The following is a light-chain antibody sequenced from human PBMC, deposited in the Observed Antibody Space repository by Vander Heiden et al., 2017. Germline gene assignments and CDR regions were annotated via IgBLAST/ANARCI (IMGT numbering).Light chain of an antibody. Sequence: QSAVTQPPSASGTPGHRATLSCSGSGSNIQRNTGKWDQQLPGTAPEPLIYENDQRPSGGPDRFSGSRSGTSASLAISGLRSEDEADYYCAAWDDSLSAWVFGGGTKLTVL. J-gene: IGLJ3*02. CDR3: AAWDDSLSAWV. CDR1: GSNIQRNT. V-gene: IGLV1-44*01. CDR2: END.